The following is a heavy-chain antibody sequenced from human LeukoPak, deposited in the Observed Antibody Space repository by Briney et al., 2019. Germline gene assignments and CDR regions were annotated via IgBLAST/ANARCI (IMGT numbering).Heavy chain of an antibody. CDR2: IKQDGSEK. V-gene: IGHV3-7*01. Sequence: GGSLRLSCAASGFTFSSYWMSWVRQAPGKGLEWVANIKQDGSEKYYVDSVKGRFTISRDNAKNSLYLQMNSLRAEDTAVYYCASPRMPTYSSSWYYFDYWGQGTTVTVSS. J-gene: IGHJ4*03. CDR3: ASPRMPTYSSSWYYFDY. D-gene: IGHD6-13*01. CDR1: GFTFSSYW.